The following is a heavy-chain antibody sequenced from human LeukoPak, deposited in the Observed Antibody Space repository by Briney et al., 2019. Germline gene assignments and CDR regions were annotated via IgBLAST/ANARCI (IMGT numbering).Heavy chain of an antibody. CDR1: GGSISGYY. V-gene: IGHV4-59*08. CDR3: ARRLPGYYYYMDV. J-gene: IGHJ6*02. Sequence: PSETLSLTCTVSGGSISGYYWSWVRQTPGKGLEWIGYVYYSGSTSYNPSLRSRVTISVDTSKNQFPLRLSSVTAADTAVYYCARRLPGYYYYMDVWGQGTTVTVSS. D-gene: IGHD2-15*01. CDR2: VYYSGST.